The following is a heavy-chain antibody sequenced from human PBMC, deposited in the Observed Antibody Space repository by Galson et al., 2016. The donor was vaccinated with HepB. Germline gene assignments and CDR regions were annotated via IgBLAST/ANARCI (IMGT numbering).Heavy chain of an antibody. Sequence: PALVKPTQTLTLTCTFSGFSLSTSGMCVSWIRQPPGKALEWLARLDWDDDKYYSTSLKTRLTISKDTSKNQVVLTMTNMDPVATATYYWARRSGDDLGGAFDIWGQGTMVTVST. V-gene: IGHV2-70*11. J-gene: IGHJ3*02. CDR2: LDWDDDK. D-gene: IGHD5-12*01. CDR3: ARRSGDDLGGAFDI. CDR1: GFSLSTSGMC.